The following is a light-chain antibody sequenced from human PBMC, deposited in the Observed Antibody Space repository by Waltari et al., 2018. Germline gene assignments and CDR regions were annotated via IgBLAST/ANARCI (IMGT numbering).Light chain of an antibody. J-gene: IGKJ4*01. CDR2: DAS. V-gene: IGKV3-11*01. CDR3: QQRST. Sequence: EIVLTQSPATLSLSPGERATLSCRASPSVSSYLAWYQQNPGQAPRLLIYDASNRATGIPARFSGSGSGTDFTLTISSLEPEDFAVYYCQQRSTFGGGTKVEIK. CDR1: PSVSSY.